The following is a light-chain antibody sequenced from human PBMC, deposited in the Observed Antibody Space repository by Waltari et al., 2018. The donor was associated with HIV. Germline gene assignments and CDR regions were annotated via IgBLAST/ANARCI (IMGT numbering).Light chain of an antibody. CDR3: AAWDDSLNGHVV. CDR2: SNN. J-gene: IGLJ2*01. V-gene: IGLV1-44*01. CDR1: SSNIGSNN. Sequence: QSVLTQPPSASGTPGQRVTISCSGSSSNIGSNNVNWYQQLPGTAPKLLIYSNNQRPSGVPDRFSGSKSGTSASLALSGLQSEDEADYYCAAWDDSLNGHVVFGGGTKLTVL.